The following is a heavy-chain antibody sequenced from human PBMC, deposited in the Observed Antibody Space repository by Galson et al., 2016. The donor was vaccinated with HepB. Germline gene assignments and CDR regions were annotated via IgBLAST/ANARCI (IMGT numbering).Heavy chain of an antibody. CDR1: GYTFDDHA. Sequence: SLRLSCAASGYTFDDHAMHWVRQAPGKGLEWVAGISWNSANLGCGDFVRGRFIISRDNAKNSLFLQMNSLGAEDTALYYCARGLRGLLGYYYGMDVWGKGTTVTVSS. V-gene: IGHV3-9*01. D-gene: IGHD3-10*01. CDR3: ARGLRGLLGYYYGMDV. CDR2: ISWNSANL. J-gene: IGHJ6*04.